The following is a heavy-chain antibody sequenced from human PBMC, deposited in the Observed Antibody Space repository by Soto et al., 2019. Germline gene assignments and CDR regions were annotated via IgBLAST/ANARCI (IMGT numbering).Heavy chain of an antibody. V-gene: IGHV4-39*07. Sequence: PSETLSLTCTVSGGSISSSSYYWGWIRQPPGKGLEWIGSIYYSGSTYYNPSLKSRVTISVDTSKNQFSLKLSSVTAADTAVYYCATIPYYYDSSGYPYNWFEPWGQGTLVTVSS. CDR2: IYYSGST. J-gene: IGHJ5*02. CDR3: ATIPYYYDSSGYPYNWFEP. CDR1: GGSISSSSYY. D-gene: IGHD3-22*01.